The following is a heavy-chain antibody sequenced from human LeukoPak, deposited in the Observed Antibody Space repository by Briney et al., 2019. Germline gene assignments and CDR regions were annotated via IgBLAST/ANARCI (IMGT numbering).Heavy chain of an antibody. CDR3: AKGRYSGSYKGDFDY. V-gene: IGHV3-23*01. CDR1: GFTFSSYA. CDR2: ISGSGGST. D-gene: IGHD1-26*01. Sequence: PGGSLRLSCAASGFTFSSYAMSWVRQAPGKGLEWVSAISGSGGSTYYADSVKGRFTISRDNSKNTLYLQMNSLRAEDTAVYYCAKGRYSGSYKGDFDYWGQGTLVTVSS. J-gene: IGHJ4*02.